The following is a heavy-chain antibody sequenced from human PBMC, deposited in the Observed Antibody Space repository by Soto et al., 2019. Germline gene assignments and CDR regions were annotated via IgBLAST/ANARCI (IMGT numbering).Heavy chain of an antibody. CDR3: GRARYGDTVHY. J-gene: IGHJ4*02. CDR2: MNTHSGNT. Sequence: QVQLVQSGAEVKKPGASVKVSCKASGYTFTRYDINWVRQATGQGLEWMGWMNTHSGNTGYAQKFQRRAPLPRSTYRRPGYMALGRLRPPDAAVYYCGRARYGDTVHYLGQRAMSTVS. V-gene: IGHV1-8*01. D-gene: IGHD4-17*01. CDR1: GYTFTRYD.